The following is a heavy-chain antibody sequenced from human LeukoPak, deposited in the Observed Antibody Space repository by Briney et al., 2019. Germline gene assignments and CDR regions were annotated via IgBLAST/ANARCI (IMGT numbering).Heavy chain of an antibody. CDR2: INPNSGGT. CDR3: ARGLVVPAANDY. CDR1: GYTFTGYY. D-gene: IGHD2-2*01. J-gene: IGHJ4*02. V-gene: IGHV1-2*02. Sequence: GESLKISCKASGYTFTGYYMHWVRQAPGQGLEWMGWINPNSGGTNYAQKFQGRVTMTRDTSISTAYMELSRLRSDDTAVYYCARGLVVPAANDYWGQGTLVTVSS.